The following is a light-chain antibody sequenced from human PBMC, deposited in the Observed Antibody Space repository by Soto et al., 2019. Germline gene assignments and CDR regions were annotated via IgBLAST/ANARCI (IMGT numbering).Light chain of an antibody. J-gene: IGKJ2*01. CDR1: QSISTY. V-gene: IGKV1-39*01. Sequence: DIQMTQSPSSLSASVGDRVTITCRSSQSISTYLNWYQQKPGKAPNLLIYTTSNLESGVPSRFSGSGSGTDFTLTISSLQPEDFATYYCQQANSFPYTFGQGTKVDIK. CDR2: TTS. CDR3: QQANSFPYT.